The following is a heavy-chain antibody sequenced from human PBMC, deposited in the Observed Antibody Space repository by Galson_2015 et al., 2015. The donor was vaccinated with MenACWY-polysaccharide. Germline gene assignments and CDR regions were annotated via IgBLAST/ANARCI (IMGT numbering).Heavy chain of an antibody. CDR2: IYSSGST. CDR1: GGSITSGSYY. J-gene: IGHJ5*01. D-gene: IGHD1-26*01. V-gene: IGHV4-61*02. CDR3: TRGHFRTVGATSWFHP. Sequence: TLSLTCTVSGGSITSGSYYWSWIRQPAGKGLEWIGRIYSSGSTNYNPSLKSRVTISIDTSKNQVSLRLSSVTAADTAVYYYTRGHFRTVGATSWFHPWGQGTLVTVSS.